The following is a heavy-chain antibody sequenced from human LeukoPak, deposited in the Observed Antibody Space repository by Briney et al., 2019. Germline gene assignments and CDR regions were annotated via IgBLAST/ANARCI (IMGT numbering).Heavy chain of an antibody. D-gene: IGHD5-24*01. CDR3: ARVRDGSQDY. J-gene: IGHJ4*02. CDR1: GFTFSSYD. V-gene: IGHV3-48*03. CDR2: ISSGGSTL. Sequence: GGSQRLSCEASGFTFSSYDMNWVRQAPGQGLEWVSYISSGGSTLYYAESVKGRVTISRDNAKNSLYLQMNSLRAEDTAFYYCARVRDGSQDYWGQGTLVTVSS.